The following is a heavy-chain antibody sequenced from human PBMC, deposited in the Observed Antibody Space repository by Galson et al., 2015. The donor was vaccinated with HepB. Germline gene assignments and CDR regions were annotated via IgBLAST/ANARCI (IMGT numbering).Heavy chain of an antibody. CDR2: ISAYNGNT. CDR3: ARDIYYYNSNGYYPDDY. D-gene: IGHD3-22*01. Sequence: SCKASGYIFNMYGIIWVRQAPGQGLEWMGWISAYNGNTNYAQKFQGRVTMTTDTSTSTAYMELRSLRSDDSAVYYCARDIYYYNSNGYYPDDYWGQGTLVTVSS. CDR1: GYIFNMYG. J-gene: IGHJ4*02. V-gene: IGHV1-18*01.